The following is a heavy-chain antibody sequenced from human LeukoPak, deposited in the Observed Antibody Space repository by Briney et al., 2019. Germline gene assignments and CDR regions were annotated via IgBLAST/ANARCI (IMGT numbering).Heavy chain of an antibody. CDR1: GFTFSSYA. CDR3: AKAPGATHFDY. Sequence: PGGSLRLSCAASGFTFSSYAMSWVRQAPGKGLEWVSVISGSVGSTYYADSVKGRSTISRDNSENTLYLQMNSLSAEDTAVYYCAKAPGATHFDYWGQGTLVTVSS. V-gene: IGHV3-23*01. D-gene: IGHD1-26*01. CDR2: ISGSVGST. J-gene: IGHJ4*02.